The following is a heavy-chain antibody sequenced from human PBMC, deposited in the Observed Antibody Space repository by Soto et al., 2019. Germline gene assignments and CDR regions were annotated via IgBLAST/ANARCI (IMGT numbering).Heavy chain of an antibody. J-gene: IGHJ3*01. CDR2: IYYNGDT. V-gene: IGHV4-39*01. Sequence: QLQLQESGPGLVKPAEPLSLQCAVSVGSVSSGNYFWGWIRQPPGKVLEWIGNIYYNGDTYYSPSPKSRVTMYVDTAQNRFALRLPSVTAAVTAVDYGARRLIANLNPGHAFDFWGQGTLVTVSS. CDR3: ARRLIANLNPGHAFDF. CDR1: VGSVSSGNYF. D-gene: IGHD1-20*01.